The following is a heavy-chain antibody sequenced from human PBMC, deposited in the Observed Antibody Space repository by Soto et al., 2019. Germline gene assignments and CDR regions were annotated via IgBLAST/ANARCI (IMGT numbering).Heavy chain of an antibody. D-gene: IGHD6-19*01. CDR2: IKTDGYAA. J-gene: IGHJ4*02. CDR3: VRESGVAADC. Sequence: ESGGVLVQPGGSLRLSCVASGFTFDSHWMHCVRQAPGEGLVWVSRIKTDGYAAAYADSVKGRFTISRDNTKNTVYLQMNSLRAEDTAVYFCVRESGVAADCWGQGTLVTVSS. V-gene: IGHV3-74*01. CDR1: GFTFDSHW.